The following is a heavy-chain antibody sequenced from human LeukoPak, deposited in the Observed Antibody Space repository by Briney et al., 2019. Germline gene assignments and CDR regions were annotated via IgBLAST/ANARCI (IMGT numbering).Heavy chain of an antibody. CDR3: ARCSSGWYGGGPLDY. V-gene: IGHV5-51*01. Sequence: GESLKISCNSSGYIYTSYWIGWVRQMPGKGLEWMGIIYPGDSDTRYSPSFQGQVTISADKSISTAYLQWSSLKASDTAMYYCARCSSGWYGGGPLDYWGQGTLVTVSS. J-gene: IGHJ4*02. CDR1: GYIYTSYW. D-gene: IGHD6-19*01. CDR2: IYPGDSDT.